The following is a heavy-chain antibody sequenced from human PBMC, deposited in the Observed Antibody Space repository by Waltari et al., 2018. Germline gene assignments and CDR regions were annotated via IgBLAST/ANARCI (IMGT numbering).Heavy chain of an antibody. Sequence: QVHLVESGGGVVQPGGSLRLSCAASGFPFSSYGIHWVRQAPGKGLEWVAFIRFDGGGKFYADSVKGRFTISKDSSKNTVYLQMVSLGAEDTAIYYCAKSEIRDLWYFHNWGQGTLVTVSS. D-gene: IGHD2-21*01. V-gene: IGHV3-30*02. CDR2: IRFDGGGK. CDR3: AKSEIRDLWYFHN. J-gene: IGHJ4*02. CDR1: GFPFSSYG.